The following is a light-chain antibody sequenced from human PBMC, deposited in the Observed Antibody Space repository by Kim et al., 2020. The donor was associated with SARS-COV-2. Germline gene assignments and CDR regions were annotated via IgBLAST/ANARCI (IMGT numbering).Light chain of an antibody. CDR2: AAS. Sequence: ASVGDRVTITCRASQDINNYLTWYQQTPGKAPNLLIYAASTLQSGVPSRFSGSGSGTEFTLTISSLQPEDFATYYCQQLNSYPLTFGGGTKVDIK. CDR1: QDINNY. J-gene: IGKJ4*01. CDR3: QQLNSYPLT. V-gene: IGKV1-9*01.